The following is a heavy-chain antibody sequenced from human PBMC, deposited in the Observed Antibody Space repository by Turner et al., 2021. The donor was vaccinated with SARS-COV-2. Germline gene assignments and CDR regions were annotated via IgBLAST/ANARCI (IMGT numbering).Heavy chain of an antibody. Sequence: EVQLVESGGGLAQPGGSLGLSCSASGFTFSSYWMSWVRQGPGKGREWVAKIKEDGSEKYYGDAVKGRFTISRDNAKNSLYVQMNSMRAEDTAVYYCARAILEDSSVGFDIWGQGTMVTISS. CDR3: ARAILEDSSVGFDI. J-gene: IGHJ3*02. CDR2: IKEDGSEK. CDR1: GFTFSSYW. D-gene: IGHD3-3*01. V-gene: IGHV3-7*03.